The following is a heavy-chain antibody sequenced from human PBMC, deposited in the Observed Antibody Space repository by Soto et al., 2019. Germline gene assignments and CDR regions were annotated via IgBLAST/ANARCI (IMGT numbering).Heavy chain of an antibody. CDR1: GTTFSTHG. CDR3: ARSGGTYYFDH. D-gene: IGHD1-1*01. J-gene: IGHJ4*02. V-gene: IGHV1-69*13. CDR2: FVPMFSSS. Sequence: AASVKVSCKASGTTFSTHGIHWVRQAPGQGLEWMGGFVPMFSSSNYAQKFQGRLTIVADESTNSAYMELSSLRADDSAIYYCARSGGTYYFDHWGQGTLVTVSS.